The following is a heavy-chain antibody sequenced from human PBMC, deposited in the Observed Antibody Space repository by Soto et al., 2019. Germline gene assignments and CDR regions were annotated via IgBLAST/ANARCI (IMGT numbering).Heavy chain of an antibody. D-gene: IGHD6-19*01. J-gene: IGHJ5*02. V-gene: IGHV4-59*01. CDR2: IHYSGST. CDR1: GGSISRYY. CDR3: ARVPAVASTIPSLWFDP. Sequence: PSETLSLTCNVSGGSISRYYWSWIRQPPGKGLEWIGYIHYSGSTKYSPSPKSRVTISVDTSKNQFSLKLTSVTAADTAVYFCARVPAVASTIPSLWFDPWGQGTLVTVSS.